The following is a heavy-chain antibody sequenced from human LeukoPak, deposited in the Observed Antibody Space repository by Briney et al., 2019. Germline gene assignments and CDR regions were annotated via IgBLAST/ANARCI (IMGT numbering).Heavy chain of an antibody. J-gene: IGHJ4*02. Sequence: GGSLRLSCGASGFTFSSYAMSWVRQAPGKGLEWVSAISGSGGSTYYADSVRGRFTISRDNSKNTLYLQMNSLRAEDTAVYYCAKVSSGWYREKYYFDYWGQGTLVTVSS. CDR2: ISGSGGST. V-gene: IGHV3-23*01. CDR3: AKVSSGWYREKYYFDY. CDR1: GFTFSSYA. D-gene: IGHD6-19*01.